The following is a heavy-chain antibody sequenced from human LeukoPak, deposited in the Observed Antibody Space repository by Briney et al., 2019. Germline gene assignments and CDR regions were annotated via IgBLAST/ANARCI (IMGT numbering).Heavy chain of an antibody. V-gene: IGHV3-53*01. CDR1: GNYW. D-gene: IGHD3-9*01. CDR2: IYSGGST. CDR3: ARETGTVDY. J-gene: IGHJ4*02. Sequence: GGSLRLSCAASGNYWMHWVRQAPGKGLEWVSVIYSGGSTYYADSVKGRFTISRDNSKNTLYLQMNSLRAEDTAVYYCARETGTVDYWGQGTLVTVSS.